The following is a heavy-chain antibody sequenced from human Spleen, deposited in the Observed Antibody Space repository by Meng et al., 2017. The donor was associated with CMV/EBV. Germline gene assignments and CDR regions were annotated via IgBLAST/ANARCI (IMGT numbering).Heavy chain of an antibody. CDR2: INAGNGNT. Sequence: KASGYTFTSYAMQWVRQAPGQRLEWMGWINAGNGNTKYSQKFQGRVTITRDTSASTAYMELSSLRSEDTAVYYCARGKLSILGVFDYWGQGTLVTVSS. D-gene: IGHD3-16*02. V-gene: IGHV1-3*01. J-gene: IGHJ4*02. CDR3: ARGKLSILGVFDY. CDR1: GYTFTSYA.